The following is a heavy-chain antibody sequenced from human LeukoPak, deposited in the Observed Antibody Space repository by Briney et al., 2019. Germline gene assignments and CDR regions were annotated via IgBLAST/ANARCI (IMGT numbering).Heavy chain of an antibody. V-gene: IGHV4-38-2*01. CDR2: IYHSGST. Sequence: PSETLSFTCAVSGHSISSGSYWGWIRQPPGKGLEWIGSIYHSGSTYYNPSLKSRVTISVDTSKNQFSLKLNSVTAADTAVYYCARHPGPDYWGQGTLVTVSS. CDR3: ARHPGPDY. CDR1: GHSISSGSY. J-gene: IGHJ4*02.